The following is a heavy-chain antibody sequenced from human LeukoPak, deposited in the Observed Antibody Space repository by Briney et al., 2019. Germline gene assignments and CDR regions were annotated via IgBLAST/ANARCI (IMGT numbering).Heavy chain of an antibody. CDR1: EFTFRSYA. CDR2: ISGGGGGT. V-gene: IGHV3-23*01. CDR3: AKFNEILTGYFDY. Sequence: GGSLRLSCAASEFTFRSYAMGWVRQSPGKGLEWVSSISGGGGGTYYAEFVKGRFTISRDNSKNTLCLQMNSLRAEDTAVYYCAKFNEILTGYFDYWGQGTLVTVSS. J-gene: IGHJ4*02. D-gene: IGHD3-9*01.